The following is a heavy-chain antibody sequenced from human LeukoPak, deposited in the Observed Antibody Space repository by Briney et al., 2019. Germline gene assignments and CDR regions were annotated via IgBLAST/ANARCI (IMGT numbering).Heavy chain of an antibody. D-gene: IGHD6-19*01. V-gene: IGHV1-18*01. Sequence: SVTDSRKATRYTYTHYGISWLRQPPGQELAGMGWISAYNGNTNDAQKLQGRVTMTTDTSTSTAYMELRSLRSDDTAVYYCARDYGSGWSIDYWGQGTLVTVSS. CDR2: ISAYNGNT. CDR3: ARDYGSGWSIDY. J-gene: IGHJ4*02. CDR1: RYTYTHYG.